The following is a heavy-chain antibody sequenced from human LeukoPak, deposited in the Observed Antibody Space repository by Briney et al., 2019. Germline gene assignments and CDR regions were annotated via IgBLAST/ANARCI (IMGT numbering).Heavy chain of an antibody. CDR1: GGSTSSSNW. D-gene: IGHD3-9*01. CDR2: IYHSGST. J-gene: IGHJ4*02. V-gene: IGHV4-4*02. Sequence: PSETLSLTCAVSGGSTSSSNWWSWVRQPPGKGLEWIGEIYHSGSTNYNPSLKSRVTISVDTSKNQFSLKLSSVTAADTAVYYCARGPPSYYDILTGGLVDYWGQGTLVTVSS. CDR3: ARGPPSYYDILTGGLVDY.